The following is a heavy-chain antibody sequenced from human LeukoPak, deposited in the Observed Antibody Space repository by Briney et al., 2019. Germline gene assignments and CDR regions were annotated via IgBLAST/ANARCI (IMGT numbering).Heavy chain of an antibody. CDR3: ARGSREQWLVLPSLFDY. CDR1: GGSFSDHY. Sequence: PSETLSLTCAVYGGSFSDHYWSWIRQTPGKGLEWIGEINHSESTNYNPSLKSRVTISVDTSKNQFSLKLSSVTAADTAVYYCARGSREQWLVLPSLFDYWGQGTLVTVSS. D-gene: IGHD6-19*01. V-gene: IGHV4-34*01. CDR2: INHSEST. J-gene: IGHJ4*02.